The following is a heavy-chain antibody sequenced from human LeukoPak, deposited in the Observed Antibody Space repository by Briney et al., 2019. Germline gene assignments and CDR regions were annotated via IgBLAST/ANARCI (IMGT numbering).Heavy chain of an antibody. CDR3: ARVRTSGHDTSSSWYIYYYYGMDV. D-gene: IGHD6-13*01. Sequence: ASGKVSCKASGYTFTSYYMHWVRQAPGQGLEGMGIINPCGGSTSYAQKFQGRGTMARDTSTSTVYMELSSLRSEDTAVYYCARVRTSGHDTSSSWYIYYYYGMDVWGQGTTVTVSS. CDR1: GYTFTSYY. V-gene: IGHV1-46*01. CDR2: INPCGGST. J-gene: IGHJ6*02.